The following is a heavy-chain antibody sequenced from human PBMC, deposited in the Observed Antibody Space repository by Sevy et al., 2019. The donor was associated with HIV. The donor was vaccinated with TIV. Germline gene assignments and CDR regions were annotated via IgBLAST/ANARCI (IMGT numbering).Heavy chain of an antibody. D-gene: IGHD3-22*01. CDR1: GFSLSTTEVG. CDR2: IYWNDDR. Sequence: SGPTLVNPTQTLTLTCTFSGFSLSTTEVGVGWIRQPPGKALEWLALIYWNDDRRYSPSLKSRLTITKDTSKNQVVLKMTTMDPVETATYYCAHTSYDTSGYYNHDAFDIWGQGTMVTVSS. CDR3: AHTSYDTSGYYNHDAFDI. V-gene: IGHV2-5*01. J-gene: IGHJ3*02.